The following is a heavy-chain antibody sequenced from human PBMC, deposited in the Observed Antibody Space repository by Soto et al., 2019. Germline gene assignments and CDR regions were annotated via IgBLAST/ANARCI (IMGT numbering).Heavy chain of an antibody. D-gene: IGHD1-26*01. CDR3: AREHHYGGSSYCMDV. CDR2: ISIYNGNT. CDR1: GYTFTSYG. V-gene: IGHV1-18*04. J-gene: IGHJ6*02. Sequence: QVHLVQSGAEVRKPGASVEVSCKASGYTFTSYGVSWVRQAPGQGLEWMGWISIYNGNTIYAQKFQGRVTMSTHTSTNIAYMQLRSLRSDDTAVYYCAREHHYGGSSYCMDVWGQGTTVTVSS.